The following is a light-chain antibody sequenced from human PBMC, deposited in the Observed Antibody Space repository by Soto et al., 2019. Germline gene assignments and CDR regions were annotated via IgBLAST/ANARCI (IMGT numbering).Light chain of an antibody. J-gene: IGKJ5*01. CDR2: DAS. CDR1: HSVNTY. CDR3: QHRANWPIT. V-gene: IGKV3-11*01. Sequence: DIMLTQSPATLSLSPGERATLSCRASHSVNTYLAWYQHKSGQAPRLLIYDASNRAIGIPARFSGTGSGTDFTLTIGSLEPEDFAVYYCQHRANWPITFGQGTRLDIK.